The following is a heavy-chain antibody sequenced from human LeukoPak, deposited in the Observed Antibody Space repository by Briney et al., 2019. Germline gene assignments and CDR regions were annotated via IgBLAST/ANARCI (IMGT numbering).Heavy chain of an antibody. V-gene: IGHV4-59*08. D-gene: IGHD2-15*01. CDR1: SGSISSDY. Sequence: PSETLSLTCTVSSGSISSDYWSWLRQPPGKGLEWIGYIYYSGSTNYNPSLKSRVTISVDTSKNQFSLKLSSVTAADTAVYYCARQSCSGGSCYPRPYWYFDLWGRGTLVTVSS. J-gene: IGHJ2*01. CDR2: IYYSGST. CDR3: ARQSCSGGSCYPRPYWYFDL.